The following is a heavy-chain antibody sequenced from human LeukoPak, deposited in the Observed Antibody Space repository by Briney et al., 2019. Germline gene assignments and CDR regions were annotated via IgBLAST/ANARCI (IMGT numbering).Heavy chain of an antibody. V-gene: IGHV1-24*01. CDR2: FDPEDGET. CDR3: ATAALYYYDSSGPFDY. CDR1: GYTLTELS. D-gene: IGHD3-22*01. J-gene: IGHJ4*02. Sequence: GASVKVSCKASGYTLTELSMHWVRQAPGKGLEWMGGFDPEDGETIYAQKFQGRVTMTEDTSTDTAYMELSSLRSEDTAVYYCATAALYYYDSSGPFDYWGQGTLVTVSS.